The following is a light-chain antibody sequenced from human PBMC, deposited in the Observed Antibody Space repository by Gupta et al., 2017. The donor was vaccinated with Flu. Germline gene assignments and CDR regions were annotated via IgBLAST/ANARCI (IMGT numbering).Light chain of an antibody. J-gene: IGLJ1*01. V-gene: IGLV2-14*01. CDR2: EVS. CDR3: TSYSTNTALYA. Sequence: QSALTQPASVSWSPRQSVTISCTGTSSDVGGYNNVSWYLQHPGKAPKLMISEVSKRPSGVSNRISGSKSGNTASLTISGLQAEDEADYYCTSYSTNTALYAFGTGTKVTVL. CDR1: SSDVGGYNN.